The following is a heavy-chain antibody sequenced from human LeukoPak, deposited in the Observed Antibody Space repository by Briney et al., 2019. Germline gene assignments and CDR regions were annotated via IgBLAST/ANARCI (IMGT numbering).Heavy chain of an antibody. Sequence: PSETLSLTCAVYGGSFSGYYWSWIRQPPGKGLEWIGEINHSGSTNYNPSLKSRVTISVDTSKNQFSLKLSSVTAADTAVYYCARLRIVGATSRGAYYYYYYMDVWGKGTTVTISS. CDR1: GGSFSGYY. CDR3: ARLRIVGATSRGAYYYYYYMDV. V-gene: IGHV4-34*01. D-gene: IGHD1-26*01. J-gene: IGHJ6*03. CDR2: INHSGST.